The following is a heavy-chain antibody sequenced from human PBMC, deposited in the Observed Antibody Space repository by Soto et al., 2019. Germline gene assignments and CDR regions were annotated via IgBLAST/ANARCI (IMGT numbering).Heavy chain of an antibody. CDR2: IDPRSGGT. D-gene: IGHD3-10*01. J-gene: IGHJ4*02. V-gene: IGHV1-2*02. CDR3: ATDDYGIFPY. CDR1: GYPITTYY. Sequence: ASVKVSCKVSGYPITTYYIHWVRQAPGQGLEWVGWIDPRSGGTVYEQKFQGRVTMTRDTSISTVYMDLSGLTSDDTALYYCATDDYGIFPYWGQGSLVTVSS.